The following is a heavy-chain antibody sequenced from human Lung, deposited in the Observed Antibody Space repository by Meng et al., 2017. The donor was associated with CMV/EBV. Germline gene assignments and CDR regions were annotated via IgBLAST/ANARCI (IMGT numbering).Heavy chain of an antibody. CDR1: GFTFGDYA. D-gene: IGHD3-22*01. V-gene: IGHV3-49*04. CDR2: IRSKAYGGTT. J-gene: IGHJ6*02. CDR3: TRVNYYYGMDV. Sequence: GGSLRLXCTASGFTFGDYAMSWVRQAPGKGLEWVGFIRSKAYGGTTEYAASVKGRFTISRDDSKSIADLQMNSLKTEDTAVYYCTRVNYYYGMDVWGQGTTVTVSS.